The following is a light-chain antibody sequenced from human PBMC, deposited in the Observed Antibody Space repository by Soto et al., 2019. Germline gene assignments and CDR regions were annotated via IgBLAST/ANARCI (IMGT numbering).Light chain of an antibody. CDR1: QDISNY. CDR3: QQYGNLPQLT. V-gene: IGKV1-33*01. CDR2: DAS. Sequence: IQMTQSPSSLSASVGDRVTITCQASQDISNYLNWYQQKPGKAPKLLIYDASNLETGVPSRFSGSGSGTDFTFTISSLQPEDIATYYCQQYGNLPQLTFGGGTKVEIK. J-gene: IGKJ4*01.